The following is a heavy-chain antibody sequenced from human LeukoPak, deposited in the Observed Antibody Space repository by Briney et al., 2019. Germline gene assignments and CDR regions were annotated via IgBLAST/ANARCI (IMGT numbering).Heavy chain of an antibody. D-gene: IGHD1-26*01. CDR2: ISSSGSTI. CDR3: ARAWEAGFDY. J-gene: IGHJ4*02. V-gene: IGHV3-48*03. Sequence: GGSLRLSCAASGFTFSSYEMNWVRQAPGEGLEWVSYISSSGSTIYYADSVKGRFTISRDNAKNSLYLQMNSLRAEDTAVYYCARAWEAGFDYWGQGTLVTVSS. CDR1: GFTFSSYE.